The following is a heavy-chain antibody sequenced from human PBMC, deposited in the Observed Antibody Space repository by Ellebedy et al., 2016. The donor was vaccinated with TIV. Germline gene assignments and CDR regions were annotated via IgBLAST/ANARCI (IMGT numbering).Heavy chain of an antibody. CDR1: RYTLTELS. Sequence: ASVKVSXKVSRYTLTELSMHWVRQAPGKGLEWMGGFDPEDGETIYAQKFQGRVTMTEDTSTDTAYMELSSLRSEDTAVYYCATDSMPRLGVITYYYYYYGMDVWGQGTTVTVSS. D-gene: IGHD3-10*01. CDR2: FDPEDGET. CDR3: ATDSMPRLGVITYYYYYYGMDV. J-gene: IGHJ6*02. V-gene: IGHV1-24*01.